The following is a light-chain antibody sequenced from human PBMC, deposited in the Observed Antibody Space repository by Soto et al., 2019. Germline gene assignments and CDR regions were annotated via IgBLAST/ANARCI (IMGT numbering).Light chain of an antibody. CDR1: QSISTY. Sequence: DIQMTQSPSTLSASVGDRVTITCRASQSISTYLGWYQQKPGKXPKXXIYAASSLQTGVPSRFSGSGSGTDGTLTISSLQPEDGGTYYGQQAISFPITFGQGTRLEIK. CDR2: AAS. J-gene: IGKJ5*01. V-gene: IGKV1-12*01. CDR3: QQAISFPIT.